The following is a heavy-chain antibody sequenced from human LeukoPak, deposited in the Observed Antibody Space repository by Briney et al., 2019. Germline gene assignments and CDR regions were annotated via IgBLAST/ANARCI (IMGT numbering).Heavy chain of an antibody. D-gene: IGHD3-3*01. J-gene: IGHJ6*03. Sequence: SETLSLTCTVSGASITSYYWIWIRQPPGKGLEWIGYIYNTGSTSYNPSLKTRVTISEDTSKNQFSLKLSSVTAADTAVYYCARGGDYDFWSGYSNYYYMDVWGKGTTVTVSS. CDR1: GASITSYY. CDR2: IYNTGST. CDR3: ARGGDYDFWSGYSNYYYMDV. V-gene: IGHV4-59*01.